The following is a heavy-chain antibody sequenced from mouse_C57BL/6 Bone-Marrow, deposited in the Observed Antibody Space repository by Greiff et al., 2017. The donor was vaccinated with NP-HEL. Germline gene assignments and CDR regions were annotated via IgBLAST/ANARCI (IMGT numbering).Heavy chain of an antibody. V-gene: IGHV2-9-1*01. Sequence: VQVVESGPGLVAPSQSLSITCTVSGFSLTSYAISWVRQPPGKGLEWLGVIWTGGGTNYNSALKSRLSISKDNSKSQVFLKMNSLQTDDTARYYCARKVGDYGNFAMDYWGQGTSVTVSS. CDR3: ARKVGDYGNFAMDY. CDR1: GFSLTSYA. CDR2: IWTGGGT. D-gene: IGHD2-1*01. J-gene: IGHJ4*01.